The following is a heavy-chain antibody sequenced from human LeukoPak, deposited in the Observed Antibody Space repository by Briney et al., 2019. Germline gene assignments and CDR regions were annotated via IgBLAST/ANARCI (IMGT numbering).Heavy chain of an antibody. CDR2: VSFDGHIK. V-gene: IGHV3-30*18. CDR3: AKVAARGVSDKYFDS. J-gene: IGHJ4*02. D-gene: IGHD6-25*01. CDR1: AFNFRSYG. Sequence: AGSLRLSCTASAFNFRSYGMHWVRPAPGKGLQWVAHVSFDGHIKSYAYSVKGRFIVSRDNLKNTLFLEMNSRRPRDTAVYYCAKVAARGVSDKYFDSWGQGTLVTVSS.